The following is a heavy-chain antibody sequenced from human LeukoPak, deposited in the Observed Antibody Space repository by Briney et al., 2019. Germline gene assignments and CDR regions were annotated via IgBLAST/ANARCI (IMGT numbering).Heavy chain of an antibody. CDR2: ISGSGGST. CDR1: GFTFSSYA. CDR3: AKSGMVRGVRYFDY. V-gene: IGHV3-23*01. D-gene: IGHD3-10*01. J-gene: IGHJ4*02. Sequence: GGSLRLSCAASGFTFSSYAMSWVRQAPGKGLEWVSAISGSGGSTYYADSVKGRFTISRDNSKNTLYLQMSSLRAEDTAVYYCAKSGMVRGVRYFDYWGQGTLVTVSS.